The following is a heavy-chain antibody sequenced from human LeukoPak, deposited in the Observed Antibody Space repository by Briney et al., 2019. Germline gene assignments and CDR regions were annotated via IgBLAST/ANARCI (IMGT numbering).Heavy chain of an antibody. D-gene: IGHD3-16*02. V-gene: IGHV3-23*01. Sequence: GGSLRLSCVGSGFTFSRSAMSWVRQAPGKGLEWVSAISGSGGSAYYADSVKGRFTISRDNSKNTLYLQMNSLRAEDTAVYYCAKEGRGSYRFYDYWGQGTLVTVSS. CDR2: ISGSGGSA. CDR1: GFTFSRSA. J-gene: IGHJ4*02. CDR3: AKEGRGSYRFYDY.